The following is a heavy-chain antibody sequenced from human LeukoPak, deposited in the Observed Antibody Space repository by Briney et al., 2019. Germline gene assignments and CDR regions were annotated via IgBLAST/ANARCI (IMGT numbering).Heavy chain of an antibody. CDR3: ARALNPGYCSSNSCYPNWFDP. CDR1: GFTFSDYY. CDR2: ISSSGSTI. D-gene: IGHD2-2*01. Sequence: GGSLRLSCAASGFTFSDYYMSWIRQAPGKGLEWVSYISSSGSTIYYADSVKGRFTISRDNAKNSLYLQMNSLRAEDTAVYYCARALNPGYCSSNSCYPNWFDPWGQGTLVTVSS. V-gene: IGHV3-11*01. J-gene: IGHJ5*02.